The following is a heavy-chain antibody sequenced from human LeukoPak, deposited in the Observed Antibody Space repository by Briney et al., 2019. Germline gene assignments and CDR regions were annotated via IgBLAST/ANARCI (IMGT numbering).Heavy chain of an antibody. J-gene: IGHJ4*02. CDR3: ARQNDFRLDY. CDR1: GYTFSSYW. CDR2: IYPGDSDT. V-gene: IGHV5-51*01. Sequence: PGESLRISCKGSGYTFSSYWIGWVRQMPGKGLEWMGIIYPGDSDTRYSPSLQGQVTISVDTSIGTAYLQWSSLKASDTAIYYCARQNDFRLDYWGQGTLVTVSS. D-gene: IGHD3-3*01.